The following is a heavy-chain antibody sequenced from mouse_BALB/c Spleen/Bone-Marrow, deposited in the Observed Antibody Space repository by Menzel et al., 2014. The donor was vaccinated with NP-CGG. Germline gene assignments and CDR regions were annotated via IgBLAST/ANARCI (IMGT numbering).Heavy chain of an antibody. CDR2: IYPGDGDT. CDR3: TRSTASFDY. Sequence: QVQLQQSGAELVRPGSSVKISCKASGYAFSAYWMNWVKQRPGQGLEWIGQIYPGDGDTNYNGKFRGKATLTADKSSSTAYMQLSSLTSEDSAVYFCTRSTASFDYWGQGTTLTVSS. CDR1: GYAFSAYW. J-gene: IGHJ2*01. D-gene: IGHD1-2*01. V-gene: IGHV1-80*01.